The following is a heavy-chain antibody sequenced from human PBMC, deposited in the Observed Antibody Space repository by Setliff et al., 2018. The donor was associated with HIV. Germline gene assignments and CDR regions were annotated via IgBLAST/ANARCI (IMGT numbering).Heavy chain of an antibody. Sequence: PSETLSLTCTVSGGSINSRDYSWGWIRQPPGKGLEWIVSLPHSGATFYNPSLKSRVTISVDTSKNQFSLKLSSVTAADTAVYYCARGRITMVRGVIMGLDYWGQGTLVTVSS. D-gene: IGHD3-10*01. J-gene: IGHJ4*02. CDR3: ARGRITMVRGVIMGLDY. CDR1: GGSINSRDYS. V-gene: IGHV4-39*07. CDR2: LPHSGAT.